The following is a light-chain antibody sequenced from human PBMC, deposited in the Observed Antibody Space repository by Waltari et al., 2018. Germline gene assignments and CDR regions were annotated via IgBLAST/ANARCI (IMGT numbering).Light chain of an antibody. Sequence: QSALTQPASVSGSPGQSVSISCTGTSNDVGGYGHLSLYQQFPGKTPKLMIYEVSYRPSGVSSRFSGSKSGNTASLTISGLQAEDEAVYYCSSHTSTVPHVFGTGTKVTVV. CDR2: EVS. V-gene: IGLV2-14*01. CDR3: SSHTSTVPHV. CDR1: SNDVGGYGH. J-gene: IGLJ1*01.